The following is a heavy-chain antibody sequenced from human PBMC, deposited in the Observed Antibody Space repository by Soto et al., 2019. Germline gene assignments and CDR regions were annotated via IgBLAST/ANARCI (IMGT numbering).Heavy chain of an antibody. J-gene: IGHJ4*02. V-gene: IGHV3-74*01. CDR2: INSDGSST. CDR1: GFTFSNYW. CDR3: AILLWFGEVFDY. Sequence: GGSLRLSCAASGFTFSNYWMHWVRQAPGKGLVWVSRINSDGSSTSYVDSVKGRFTISRDNAKNTLYLQMNSLRAEDTAVYYCAILLWFGEVFDYWGQGTLVTVSS. D-gene: IGHD3-10*01.